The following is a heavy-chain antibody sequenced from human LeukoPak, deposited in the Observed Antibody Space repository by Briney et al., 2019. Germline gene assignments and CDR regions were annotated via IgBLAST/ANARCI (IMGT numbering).Heavy chain of an antibody. Sequence: GGSLRLSCAASGFNFRGYALHWVRLVPGKGLEWVAFLRFDGSNEKYAESLKGRFTISRDNSKDTLYLQINTLRVDDPAVYYRAKEGYVNGVVDYWGQGTLVTVFS. CDR1: GFNFRGYA. J-gene: IGHJ4*02. D-gene: IGHD2-15*01. V-gene: IGHV3-30*02. CDR3: AKEGYVNGVVDY. CDR2: LRFDGSNE.